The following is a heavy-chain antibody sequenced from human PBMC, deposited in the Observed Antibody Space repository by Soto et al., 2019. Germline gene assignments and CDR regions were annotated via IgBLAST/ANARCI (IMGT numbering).Heavy chain of an antibody. D-gene: IGHD6-19*01. Sequence: GASVKVSCKASGYTFSRYAIHWVRQAPGQSLQWMGWINTGTGTTKYSQNFQGRVTIDMNTSASTAYVELSSLIFGDTAMYYCVREYSSGFHWGQGTLVTVSS. J-gene: IGHJ4*02. V-gene: IGHV1-3*04. CDR1: GYTFSRYA. CDR3: VREYSSGFH. CDR2: INTGTGTT.